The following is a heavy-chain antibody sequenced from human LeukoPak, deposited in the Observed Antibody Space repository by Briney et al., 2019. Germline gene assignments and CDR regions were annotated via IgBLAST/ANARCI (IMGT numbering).Heavy chain of an antibody. D-gene: IGHD2-2*01. CDR2: ISTSGSTT. J-gene: IGHJ4*02. CDR3: ARGAMHVFDY. CDR1: GFTVSDYE. Sequence: PGGSLRLSCAASGFTVSDYEINWVRQAPGKGLEWVSCISTSGSTTYYADSVKGRFTISRDNAKNSLFLQMNTLTVEDTAVYYCARGAMHVFDYWGQGTPVTVSS. V-gene: IGHV3-48*03.